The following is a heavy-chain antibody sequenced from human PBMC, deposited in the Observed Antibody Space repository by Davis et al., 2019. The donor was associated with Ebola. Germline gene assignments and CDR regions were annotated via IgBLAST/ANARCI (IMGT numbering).Heavy chain of an antibody. J-gene: IGHJ6*02. Sequence: PGGSLRLSCAASGFTFDDYAMHWIRQAPGKGLEWVSYISSSSSYTNYADSVKGRFTISRDNAKNSLYLQMNSLRAEDTAVYYCARVGAAWPSYYGMDVWGQGTTVTVSS. D-gene: IGHD3-16*01. CDR2: ISSSSSYT. CDR3: ARVGAAWPSYYGMDV. CDR1: GFTFDDYA. V-gene: IGHV3-11*06.